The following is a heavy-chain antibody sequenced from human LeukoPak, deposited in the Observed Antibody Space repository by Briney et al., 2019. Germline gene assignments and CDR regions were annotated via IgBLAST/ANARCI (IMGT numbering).Heavy chain of an antibody. D-gene: IGHD5-18*01. CDR2: VFYSGRI. CDR1: GGSISTSSYH. CDR3: ARNRGYSYGELDY. Sequence: SEPLSLTCTVSGGSISTSSYHWGWIRQPPGSGLEWIGSVFYSGRIYYNPSLKSRVTISVDTSKNQFSLKLSSVTAADTAVYYCARNRGYSYGELDYWGQGTLVTVSS. J-gene: IGHJ4*02. V-gene: IGHV4-39*01.